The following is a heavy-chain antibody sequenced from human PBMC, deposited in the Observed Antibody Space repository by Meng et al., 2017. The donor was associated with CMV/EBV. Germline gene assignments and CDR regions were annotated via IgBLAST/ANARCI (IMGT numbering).Heavy chain of an antibody. V-gene: IGHV6-1*01. J-gene: IGHJ6*02. Sequence: SQTLSLTCAISGDSVSRHIASWNWIRQSPSRGLEWLGRTYYRSRWYDDYAVSVTGRIIITPDTSKNQFSLHLNSVTPEDTAVYYCVRDLRIAVPGRDYYGMDVWGQGTTVTVSS. CDR1: GDSVSRHIAS. D-gene: IGHD6-13*01. CDR2: TYYRSRWYD. CDR3: VRDLRIAVPGRDYYGMDV.